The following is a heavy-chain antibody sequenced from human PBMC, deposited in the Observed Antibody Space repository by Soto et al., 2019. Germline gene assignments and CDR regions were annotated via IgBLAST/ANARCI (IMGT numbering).Heavy chain of an antibody. Sequence: PSQTLSLTCAISGDSVSSNSAAWNWIRQSPSRGLEWLGRTYYRSKWYNDYAVSVKSRITINPDRSKNQFSLHLNSVTPEDTAVYYCARDIQWGGFYYYYYGMDVWGQGTTVTVSS. CDR3: ARDIQWGGFYYYYYGMDV. V-gene: IGHV6-1*01. CDR1: GDSVSSNSAA. CDR2: TYYRSKWYN. J-gene: IGHJ6*02. D-gene: IGHD1-26*01.